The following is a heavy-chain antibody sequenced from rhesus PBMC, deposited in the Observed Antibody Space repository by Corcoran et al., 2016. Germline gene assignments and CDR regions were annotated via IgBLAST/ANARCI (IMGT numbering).Heavy chain of an antibody. D-gene: IGHD4-11*01. Sequence: HVTLKESGPALVKPTQTLTLTCTFSGFSIRTTGTGVGWICQPTGKALEWLANIYWNDSKYYSTSLKSRLTISKDTSKNQVVLTMTNMDPVDTATYYCARVVNNYDDAFDFWGQGLRVTVSS. J-gene: IGHJ3*01. CDR1: GFSIRTTGTG. CDR3: ARVVNNYDDAFDF. V-gene: IGHV2-95*01. CDR2: IYWNDSK.